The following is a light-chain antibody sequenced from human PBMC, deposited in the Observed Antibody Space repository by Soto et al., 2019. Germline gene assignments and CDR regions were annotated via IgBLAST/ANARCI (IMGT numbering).Light chain of an antibody. J-gene: IGKJ2*01. CDR2: DAS. CDR1: RSISSN. V-gene: IGKV1-39*01. CDR3: QQRYSSPRYT. Sequence: DIPMTQSPSSLSASVGDRVTITCRASRSISSNLNWYQQKPGEAPKPLIYDASSLHSEVPSRFSGSGSGTDFTLSIASLQPEDFATYCCQQRYSSPRYTLGQGTRREV.